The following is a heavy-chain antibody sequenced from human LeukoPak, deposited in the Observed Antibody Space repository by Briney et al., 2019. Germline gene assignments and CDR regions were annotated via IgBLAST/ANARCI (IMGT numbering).Heavy chain of an antibody. D-gene: IGHD6-13*01. V-gene: IGHV1-24*01. CDR1: GYTLTELS. CDR3: ATGGGIAAAGSIYYGMDV. Sequence: ASVKVSCKVSGYTLTELSMHWVRQAPGKGLEWMGGFDPEDGETIYAQKFQGRVTMTEDTSTDTAYMELSSLRSEDTAVYYCATGGGIAAAGSIYYGMDVWGKGTTVTVPS. CDR2: FDPEDGET. J-gene: IGHJ6*04.